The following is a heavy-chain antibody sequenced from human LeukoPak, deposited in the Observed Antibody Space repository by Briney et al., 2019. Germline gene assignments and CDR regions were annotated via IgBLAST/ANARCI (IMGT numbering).Heavy chain of an antibody. V-gene: IGHV1-18*04. J-gene: IGHJ3*02. CDR1: GYTFTGYY. Sequence: GASVKVSCKASGYTFTGYYMHWVRQAPGQGLEWMGWISAYNGNTNYAQKLQGRVTMTTDTSTSTAYMELRSLRSDDTAVYYCARDLPPDAFDIWGQGTMVTVSS. CDR3: ARDLPPDAFDI. CDR2: ISAYNGNT.